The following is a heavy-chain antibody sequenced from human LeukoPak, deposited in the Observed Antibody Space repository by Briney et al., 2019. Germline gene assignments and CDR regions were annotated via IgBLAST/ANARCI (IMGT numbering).Heavy chain of an antibody. CDR3: AKDTYCYDSSFDY. D-gene: IGHD3-22*01. V-gene: IGHV3-30*18. CDR1: GFTFSSYG. Sequence: GGSLRLSCAASGFTFSSYGMHWVRQAPGKGLEWVAVISYDGSNKYYADSVKGRFTISRDNSKNTLYLQMNSLRAEDTAVYYCAKDTYCYDSSFDYWGQGTLVTVSS. CDR2: ISYDGSNK. J-gene: IGHJ4*02.